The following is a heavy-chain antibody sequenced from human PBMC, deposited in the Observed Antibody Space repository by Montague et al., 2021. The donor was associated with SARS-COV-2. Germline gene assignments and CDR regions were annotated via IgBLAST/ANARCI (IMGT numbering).Heavy chain of an antibody. CDR2: LLHKTKRDS. CDR3: VRYSGWFYFDF. CDR1: GDSVARNRVS. D-gene: IGHD6-19*01. Sequence: CAISGDSVARNRVSSDGNRSDLQSRFEWVCRLLHKTKRDSDYEPSVRGRLTVNPDASKNEFSLELNYVTPEDTAVYYCVRYSGWFYFDFWGQGTLDTVSS. J-gene: IGHJ4*02. V-gene: IGHV6-1*01.